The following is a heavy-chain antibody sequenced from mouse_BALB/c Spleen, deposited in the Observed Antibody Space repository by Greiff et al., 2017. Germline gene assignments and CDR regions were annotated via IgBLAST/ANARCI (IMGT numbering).Heavy chain of an antibody. CDR1: GISITTGNYR. Sequence: EVHLVESGPGLVKPSQTVSLTCTVTGISITTGNYRWSWIRQFPGNKLEWIGYIYYSGTITYNPSLTSRTTITRDTSKNQFFLEMNSLTAEDTATYYCARDPFLWYFDVWGAGTTVTVSS. J-gene: IGHJ1*01. V-gene: IGHV3-5*02. CDR3: ARDPFLWYFDV. CDR2: IYYSGTI.